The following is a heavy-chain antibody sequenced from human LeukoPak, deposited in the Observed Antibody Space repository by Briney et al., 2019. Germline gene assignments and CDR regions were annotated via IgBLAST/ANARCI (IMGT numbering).Heavy chain of an antibody. CDR1: GFTFSSYG. V-gene: IGHV3-74*01. CDR3: GRAYLDY. D-gene: IGHD3-16*01. Sequence: GGSLRLSCAASGFTFSSYGMHWVRQAPGKGLVWVSRINTDGSNTNYADSVKGRFTISRDNAKSTLYLQMNSLRAEDTAVYYCGRAYLDYWGQGTLVTVSS. CDR2: INTDGSNT. J-gene: IGHJ4*02.